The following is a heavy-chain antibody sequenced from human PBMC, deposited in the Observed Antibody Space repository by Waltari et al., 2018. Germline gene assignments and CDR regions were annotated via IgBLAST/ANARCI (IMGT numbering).Heavy chain of an antibody. CDR3: TSPPFIAVAGSSDY. D-gene: IGHD6-19*01. CDR2: IRSKSNSYAT. J-gene: IGHJ4*02. CDR1: GFTFSGSA. Sequence: VQLVESGGGLVQPGGSLKLSCAASGFTFSGSAMHWVRQASGKGLEWVGRIRSKSNSYATAYAASVKGRFTISRDDSKNTAYLQMNSLKTEDTAVYYCTSPPFIAVAGSSDYWGQGTLVTVSS. V-gene: IGHV3-73*02.